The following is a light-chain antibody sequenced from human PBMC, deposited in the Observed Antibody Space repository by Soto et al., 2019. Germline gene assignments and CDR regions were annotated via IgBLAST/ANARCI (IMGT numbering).Light chain of an antibody. CDR2: LNNDGSH. J-gene: IGLJ2*01. V-gene: IGLV4-69*01. CDR3: QTWGTGFQV. CDR1: SGHSSYA. Sequence: QPVLTQSPSASASLGASVKLTSTLSSGHSSYAIAWHQKQPGKGPRYLMDLNNDGSHTKGDGIPDRFSGSSSGAERYLIISSLQSEDEADYYCQTWGTGFQVFGGGTKLTVL.